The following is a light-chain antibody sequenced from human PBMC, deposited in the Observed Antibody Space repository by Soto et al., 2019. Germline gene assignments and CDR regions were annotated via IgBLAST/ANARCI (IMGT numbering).Light chain of an antibody. CDR1: QSISSW. Sequence: DIQMTQYPSTLSASVGDRVTITCRASQSISSWLAWYQSKPGKAPKLLIYDASTLKSGVPSRFSDSGSGTEFTLTISSLQPDDFATYYCQQYNANFGQGTKVDIK. CDR2: DAS. V-gene: IGKV1-5*01. J-gene: IGKJ1*01. CDR3: QQYNAN.